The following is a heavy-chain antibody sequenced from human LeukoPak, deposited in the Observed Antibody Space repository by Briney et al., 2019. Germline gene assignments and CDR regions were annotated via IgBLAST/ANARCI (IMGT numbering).Heavy chain of an antibody. D-gene: IGHD5-24*01. Sequence: GGSLRLSCAASGFTFSHYGMHWVRQAPGKGLEWVALISLDGSSKYYADSVKGRFTISRDNSKNTLYLQMNSLRAEDTAVYHCARVEMATITVDYWGQGTLVTVSS. CDR1: GFTFSHYG. J-gene: IGHJ4*02. V-gene: IGHV3-30*03. CDR2: ISLDGSSK. CDR3: ARVEMATITVDY.